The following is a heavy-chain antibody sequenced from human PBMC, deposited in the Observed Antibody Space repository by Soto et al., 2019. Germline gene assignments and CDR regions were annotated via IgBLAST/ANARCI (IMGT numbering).Heavy chain of an antibody. D-gene: IGHD3-16*01. J-gene: IGHJ6*02. CDR3: AKDRLSTDRRYYYYGMDV. CDR2: ISYDGSNK. Sequence: GGSLRLSCAASGFTFSSYGMHWVRQAPGKGLEWVAVISYDGSNKYYADSVKGRFTISRDNSKNTLYLQMNSLRAEDTAVYYCAKDRLSTDRRYYYYGMDVWGQGTTVTVSS. CDR1: GFTFSSYG. V-gene: IGHV3-30*18.